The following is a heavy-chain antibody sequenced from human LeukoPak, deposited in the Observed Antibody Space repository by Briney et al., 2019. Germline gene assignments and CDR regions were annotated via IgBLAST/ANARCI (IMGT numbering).Heavy chain of an antibody. Sequence: GGSLRRYCAASGFTFSSYSMNWVRQAPGKGLEWVSSISSSSSYIYYADSVKGRFTISRDNAKNSLYLQMNSLRAEDTAVYYCARDIGHGDYGSDWFDPWGQGTLVTASS. CDR1: GFTFSSYS. CDR2: ISSSSSYI. J-gene: IGHJ5*02. CDR3: ARDIGHGDYGSDWFDP. D-gene: IGHD4-17*01. V-gene: IGHV3-21*01.